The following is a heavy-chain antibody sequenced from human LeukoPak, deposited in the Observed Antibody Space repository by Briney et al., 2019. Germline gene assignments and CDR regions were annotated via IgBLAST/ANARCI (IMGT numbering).Heavy chain of an antibody. Sequence: SETLSLTCAVYGGSFSGYYWSWIRHPPGKGLEWIGEINHSGSTNYNPSLTSRVTISVDTSKNQYSLKLSSVTAADTAVYYGARNPYSGYDLGVFDYWGQGTLVTVSS. V-gene: IGHV4-34*01. CDR1: GGSFSGYY. CDR2: INHSGST. CDR3: ARNPYSGYDLGVFDY. J-gene: IGHJ4*02. D-gene: IGHD5-12*01.